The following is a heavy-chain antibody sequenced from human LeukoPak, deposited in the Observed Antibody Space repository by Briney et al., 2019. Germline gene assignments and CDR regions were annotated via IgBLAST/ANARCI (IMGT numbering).Heavy chain of an antibody. CDR1: GGSFSGYY. D-gene: IGHD2-2*01. CDR2: INHSGST. CDR3: ARGSDSSPLTYFDY. V-gene: IGHV4-34*01. Sequence: TLSLTCXVYGGSFSGYYWSWIRQPPGKGLEWIGEINHSGSTNYNPSLKSRVTISVDTSKNQFSLKLSSVTAADTAVYYCARGSDSSPLTYFDYWGQGTLVTVSS. J-gene: IGHJ4*02.